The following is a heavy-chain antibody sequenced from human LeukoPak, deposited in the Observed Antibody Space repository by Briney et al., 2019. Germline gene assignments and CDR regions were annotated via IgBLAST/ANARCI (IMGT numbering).Heavy chain of an antibody. CDR3: VRDGGYQLLVI. Sequence: ASVKVSFKASGYTFTSYAMHWLRQAPGQRLEWMGWINAGNGNTKYSQKFQGRVTITTDTSASTAYMELSSLRSEDTAVYYCVRDGGYQLLVIWGRGTLITVAS. CDR1: GYTFTSYA. D-gene: IGHD2-2*01. CDR2: INAGNGNT. J-gene: IGHJ4*02. V-gene: IGHV1-3*01.